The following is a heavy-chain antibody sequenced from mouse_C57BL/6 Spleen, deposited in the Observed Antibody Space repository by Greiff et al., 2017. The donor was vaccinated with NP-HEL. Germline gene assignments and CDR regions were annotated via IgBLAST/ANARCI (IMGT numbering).Heavy chain of an antibody. D-gene: IGHD1-1*01. CDR3: ASEGGPYGSSSWFAY. V-gene: IGHV1-39*01. Sequence: EVQLQQSGPELVKPGASVKISCKASGYSFTDYNMNWVKQSNGKSLEWIGVINPNYGTTSYNQQFTGKATLTVDQSSSTAYMQLNSLTSEDSAVYYFASEGGPYGSSSWFAYWGQGTLVTVSA. CDR1: GYSFTDYN. CDR2: INPNYGTT. J-gene: IGHJ3*01.